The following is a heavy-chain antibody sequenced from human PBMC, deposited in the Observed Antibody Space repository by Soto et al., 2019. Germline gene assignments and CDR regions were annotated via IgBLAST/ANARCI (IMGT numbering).Heavy chain of an antibody. V-gene: IGHV2-5*01. Sequence: QITLKESGPTLVKPTQTLTLTCTFSGFSLTTSGVGVGWFRQPPGRALEWLALIFWSDDKRYSPSLRSRLTITKDTPKNQVVLTMTNMDPGDTATYYCAQRPYTSIHGPHRFDPWGQGALVTVSS. CDR1: GFSLTTSGVG. J-gene: IGHJ5*02. CDR2: IFWSDDK. CDR3: AQRPYTSIHGPHRFDP. D-gene: IGHD3-16*01.